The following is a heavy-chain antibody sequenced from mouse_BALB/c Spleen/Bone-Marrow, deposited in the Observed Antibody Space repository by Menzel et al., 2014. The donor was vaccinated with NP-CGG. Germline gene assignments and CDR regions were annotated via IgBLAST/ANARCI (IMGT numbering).Heavy chain of an antibody. CDR1: GYSFTNYW. Sequence: VKLMESGAELAKPGASVKMSCKASGYSFTNYWMHWVKQRPGQGLEWIGYISPSTGYSEYNQKFKDKATLTADKSSNIAYVQLSSLTSEDSAVYYCARYGNYPLFAYWGQGTLVTVSA. J-gene: IGHJ3*01. CDR2: ISPSTGYS. D-gene: IGHD2-1*01. CDR3: ARYGNYPLFAY. V-gene: IGHV1-7*01.